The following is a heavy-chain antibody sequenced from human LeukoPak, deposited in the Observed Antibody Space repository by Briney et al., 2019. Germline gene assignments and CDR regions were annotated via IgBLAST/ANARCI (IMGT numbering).Heavy chain of an antibody. V-gene: IGHV3-7*01. CDR3: AGANPQLPATGDY. CDR1: GFTFSSYW. CDR2: IKQDGSEK. D-gene: IGHD2-2*01. Sequence: GSLRLSCAASGFTFSSYWMSWVRQAPGKGLEWVANIKQDGSEKYYVDSVKGRFTISRDNAKNSLYLQMNGLRAEDTAVYYCAGANPQLPATGDYWGQGTLVTVSS. J-gene: IGHJ4*02.